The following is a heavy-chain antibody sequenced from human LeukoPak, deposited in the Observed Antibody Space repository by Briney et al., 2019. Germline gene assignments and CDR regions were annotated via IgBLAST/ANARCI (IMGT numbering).Heavy chain of an antibody. V-gene: IGHV3-23*01. Sequence: GGSLRLSCAASGFTFSSYAMSWVRQAPGKGLEWVSAISGSGGSTYYADSVKGRFTISRDNSKNTLYLQMNSLRAEDTAVYYCARNSPYVLLWFGEFPPWFDPWGQGTLVTVSS. CDR3: ARNSPYVLLWFGEFPPWFDP. CDR1: GFTFSSYA. J-gene: IGHJ5*02. D-gene: IGHD3-10*01. CDR2: ISGSGGST.